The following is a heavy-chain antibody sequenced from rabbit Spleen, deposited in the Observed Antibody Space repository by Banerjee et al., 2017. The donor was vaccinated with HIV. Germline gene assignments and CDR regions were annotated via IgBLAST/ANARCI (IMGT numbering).Heavy chain of an antibody. V-gene: IGHV1S40*01. Sequence: QSLEESGGDLVKPGASLTLTCTASGFDFSNDCMCWVRQAPGKGLEWIASIYNGDGSTYYASWAKGRFTISKTSSTTVTLQMTSLTAADTAIYFCARGDRIVSWGLKPWGQGTLVTVS. D-gene: IGHD3-1*01. CDR1: GFDFSNDC. CDR3: ARGDRIVSWGLKP. CDR2: IYNGDGST. J-gene: IGHJ3*01.